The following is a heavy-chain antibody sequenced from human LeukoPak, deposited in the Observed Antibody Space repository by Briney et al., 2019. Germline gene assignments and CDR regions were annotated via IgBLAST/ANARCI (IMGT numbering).Heavy chain of an antibody. D-gene: IGHD2-2*01. CDR3: ARAVLVVVPAASDY. Sequence: PGESLKISCKGSGYTFTGYYMHWVRQAPGQGLEWMGWISAYNGNTNYAQKLQGRVTMTTDTFTSTAYMELRSLRSDDTAVYYCARAVLVVVPAASDYWGQGTLVTVSS. CDR2: ISAYNGNT. CDR1: GYTFTGYY. V-gene: IGHV1-18*04. J-gene: IGHJ4*02.